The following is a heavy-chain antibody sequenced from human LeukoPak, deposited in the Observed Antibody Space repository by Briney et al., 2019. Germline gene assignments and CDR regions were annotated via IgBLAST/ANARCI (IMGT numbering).Heavy chain of an antibody. CDR2: INHSGNT. CDR1: GGSFSGYY. D-gene: IGHD3-22*01. CDR3: ARDLDSSGYYFDY. Sequence: SETLSLTCAVYGGSFSGYYWSWIRQPPGKGLVWIGEINHSGNTNYNPSPKSRVTISVDTSKNQFSLKLSSVSAAGTAVYYCARDLDSSGYYFDYWGQGTLVTVSS. V-gene: IGHV4-34*01. J-gene: IGHJ4*02.